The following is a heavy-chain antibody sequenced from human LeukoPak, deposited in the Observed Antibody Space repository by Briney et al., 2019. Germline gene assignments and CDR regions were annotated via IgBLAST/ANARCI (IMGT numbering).Heavy chain of an antibody. CDR1: GYTFTGYY. CDR2: INPNSGGT. D-gene: IGHD3-22*01. V-gene: IGHV1-2*02. Sequence: ASVKVSCKASGYTFTGYYMHWVRQAPGQGLEWMGWINPNSGGTNYAQKFQGRVTMTRDTSISTAYMELSRLRSDDTAVYYCASLSIYYYDSSGYYFDAFDIWGRGTMVTVSS. CDR3: ASLSIYYYDSSGYYFDAFDI. J-gene: IGHJ3*02.